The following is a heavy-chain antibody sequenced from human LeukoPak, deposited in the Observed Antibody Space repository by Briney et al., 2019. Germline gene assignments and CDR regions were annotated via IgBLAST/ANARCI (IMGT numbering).Heavy chain of an antibody. CDR3: ARLGQGDVWPPNIDY. Sequence: KSSETLSLTCAVYGGSFSGYYWSWIRQPPGKGLEWIGEINHSGSTNYNPSLKSRVTISVDTSKNQFSLKLSSVTAADTAVYYCARLGQGDVWPPNIDYWGQGTLVTVSS. CDR1: GGSFSGYY. V-gene: IGHV4-34*01. D-gene: IGHD2-8*01. J-gene: IGHJ4*02. CDR2: INHSGST.